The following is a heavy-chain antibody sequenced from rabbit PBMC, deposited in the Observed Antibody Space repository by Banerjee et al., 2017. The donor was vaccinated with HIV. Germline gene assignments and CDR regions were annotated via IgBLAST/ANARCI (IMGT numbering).Heavy chain of an antibody. Sequence: QEQLVESGGGLVQPEGSLTLTCTASGFSFSSTYYMCWFRQAPGKGLELIACIYTNSGTTWYASWVNGRFTCSKTSSTTVTLQMTSLTAADTATYFCARDVYTSAHYFNLWGQGTLVTVS. J-gene: IGHJ4*01. CDR1: GFSFSSTYY. D-gene: IGHD1-1*01. V-gene: IGHV1S45*01. CDR2: IYTNSGTT. CDR3: ARDVYTSAHYFNL.